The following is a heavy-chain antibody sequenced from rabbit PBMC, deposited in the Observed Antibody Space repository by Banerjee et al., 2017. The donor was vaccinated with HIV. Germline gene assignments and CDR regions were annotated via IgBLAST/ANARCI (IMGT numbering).Heavy chain of an antibody. D-gene: IGHD7-1*01. Sequence: QLEESGGDLVKPEGSLTLTCKASGLDFSTYSMSWVRQAPGKGLEWIGYIVPIFGVTYYANWVNGRFTISSHNAQNTLYLQLNSLTAADTATYFCVREAGYGGYDDGNLWGQGTLVTVS. CDR2: IVPIFGVT. J-gene: IGHJ4*01. V-gene: IGHV1S7*01. CDR1: GLDFSTYS. CDR3: VREAGYGGYDDGNL.